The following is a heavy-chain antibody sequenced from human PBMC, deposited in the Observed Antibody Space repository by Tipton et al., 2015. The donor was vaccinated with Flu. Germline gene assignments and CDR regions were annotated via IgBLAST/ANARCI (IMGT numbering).Heavy chain of an antibody. CDR1: GDSVNTENFL. J-gene: IGHJ5*02. CDR3: TRDAYGSGSYSGWFDA. Sequence: TLSLTCTVPGDSVNTENFLWSWVRQPAGKGLEWLGRVYKTGSANYNPSLKSRVTISVDTSRNQFSLELYSVTVADTAVYYCTRDAYGSGSYSGWFDAWGPGALVTVSS. D-gene: IGHD3-10*01. V-gene: IGHV4-61*02. CDR2: VYKTGSA.